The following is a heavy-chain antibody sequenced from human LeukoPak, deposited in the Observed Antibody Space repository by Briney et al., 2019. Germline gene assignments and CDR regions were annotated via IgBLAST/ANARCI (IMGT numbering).Heavy chain of an antibody. CDR2: ISGSSGST. J-gene: IGHJ6*02. D-gene: IGHD3-22*01. CDR3: ASHLYYDSSGYYYIPRPYYYYGMDV. Sequence: GGSLRLSCAASGFTFSSYVMSWVRQAPGKGLEWVSAISGSSGSTYYADSVKGRFTISRDNSKNTLYLQMNSLRAEDTAVYYCASHLYYDSSGYYYIPRPYYYYGMDVWGQGTTVTVSS. V-gene: IGHV3-23*01. CDR1: GFTFSSYV.